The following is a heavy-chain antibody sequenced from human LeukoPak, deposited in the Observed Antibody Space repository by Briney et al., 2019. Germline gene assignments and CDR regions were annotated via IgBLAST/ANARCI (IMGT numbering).Heavy chain of an antibody. Sequence: SETLPLTCTVSGGSISSSSYYWGWIRQPPGKGLEWIGSIYYSGSTYYNPSLKSRVTISVDTSKNQFSLKLSSVTAADTAVYYCAKGDTVAGTFDYWGQGTLVTVSS. J-gene: IGHJ4*02. CDR3: AKGDTVAGTFDY. CDR2: IYYSGST. D-gene: IGHD6-19*01. CDR1: GGSISSSSYY. V-gene: IGHV4-39*01.